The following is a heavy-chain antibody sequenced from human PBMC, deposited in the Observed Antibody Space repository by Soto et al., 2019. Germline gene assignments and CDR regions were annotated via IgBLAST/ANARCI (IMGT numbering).Heavy chain of an antibody. CDR1: GGSISSGGYY. CDR3: ARLGDYYQTFHY. D-gene: IGHD3-22*01. Sequence: SETLSLTCTVSGGSISSGGYYWSWIRQHPGKGLEWIGYVYYSGSTNYNPSLKSRVTISVDTSKNQFSLKLSSVTAADTAVYYCARLGDYYQTFHYWGHGTLVTVSS. V-gene: IGHV4-61*08. J-gene: IGHJ4*01. CDR2: VYYSGST.